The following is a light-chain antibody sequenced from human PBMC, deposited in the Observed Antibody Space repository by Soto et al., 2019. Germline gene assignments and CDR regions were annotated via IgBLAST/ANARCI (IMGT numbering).Light chain of an antibody. CDR1: SSDIGYYNY. J-gene: IGLJ2*01. CDR3: SSYSATFTLVL. CDR2: EVS. V-gene: IGLV2-14*01. Sequence: QSVLTQPASVSGSPGQSITISCTGTSSDIGYYNYVSWYQQHPGKSPKLMIYEVSNRPSGVSNHFSGSKSGNTASLTISGLQAEDEADYYCSSYSATFTLVLFGGGTKLTVL.